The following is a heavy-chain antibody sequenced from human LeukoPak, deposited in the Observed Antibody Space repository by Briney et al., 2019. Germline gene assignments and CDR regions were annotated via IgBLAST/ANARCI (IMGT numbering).Heavy chain of an antibody. CDR2: ISAYNGNT. CDR3: ARSPGLYDSSGYPDY. D-gene: IGHD3-22*01. V-gene: IGHV1-18*01. J-gene: IGHJ4*02. CDR1: GGTFSSYA. Sequence: ASVKVSCKASGGTFSSYAISWVRQAPGQGLEWMGWISAYNGNTNYAQKLQGRVTMTTDTSTSTAYMELRSLRSDDTAVYYCARSPGLYDSSGYPDYWGQGTLVTVPS.